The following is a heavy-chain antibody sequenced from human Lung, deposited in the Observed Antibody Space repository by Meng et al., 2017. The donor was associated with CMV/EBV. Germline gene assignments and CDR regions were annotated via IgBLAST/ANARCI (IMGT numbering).Heavy chain of an antibody. CDR2: LSYDGSQR. J-gene: IGHJ6*02. CDR3: ARAAFCSSSTCWYGMDV. D-gene: IGHD2-2*01. CDR1: RLTHFKSYS. Sequence: GGSXRLXXVASRLTHFKSYSMHWVRQAPGKGLEWVAILSYDGSQRYYTDSVKGRFTISRDNSMDTMYLQMNSLRPEDTAVYYCARAAFCSSSTCWYGMDVXGQGXTVTVSS. V-gene: IGHV3-30*14.